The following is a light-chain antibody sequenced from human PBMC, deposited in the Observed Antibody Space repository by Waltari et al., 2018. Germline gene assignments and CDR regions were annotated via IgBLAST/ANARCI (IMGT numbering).Light chain of an antibody. CDR3: AAWDDSLSVTYV. CDR1: NSNIGRNS. Sequence: QSVLTQPPSTSGTPGQTVTISCSGTNSNIGRNSVFWYQQLPGTAPKLLIYRDNQRPSGVPDRFSASKSGTSAALAIRGLRSEDGADYYCAAWDDSLSVTYVFGSGTRVTV. CDR2: RDN. V-gene: IGLV1-47*01. J-gene: IGLJ1*01.